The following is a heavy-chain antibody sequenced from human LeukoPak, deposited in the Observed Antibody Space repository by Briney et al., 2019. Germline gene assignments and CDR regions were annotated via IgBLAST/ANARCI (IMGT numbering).Heavy chain of an antibody. J-gene: IGHJ4*02. Sequence: ASETLSLTCTVSGGSVSNDNTYWGWIRQSPGKGLEWIGSLSYSGSTYYNPSLKSRVTMSVDTSKNHFSLKLSSVAAADTAVYYCARVLAAAAHFDFWGQGTLVTVSS. CDR1: GGSVSNDNTY. CDR2: LSYSGST. CDR3: ARVLAAAAHFDF. D-gene: IGHD6-13*01. V-gene: IGHV4-39*02.